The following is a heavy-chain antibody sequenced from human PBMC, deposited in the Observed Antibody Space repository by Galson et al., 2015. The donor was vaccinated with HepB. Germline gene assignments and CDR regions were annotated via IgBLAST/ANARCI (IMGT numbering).Heavy chain of an antibody. CDR2: ISGSGDRT. CDR1: GFTFSNYA. CDR3: ANGVLDWGDGYGLDV. D-gene: IGHD3/OR15-3a*01. V-gene: IGHV3-23*01. Sequence: SLRLSCAAPGFTFSNYAMSWVRQAPGKGLEWVSSISGSGDRTYYADSVRGRFTISRDNSKNTLYLQMNSLRVEDTAIYFCANGVLDWGDGYGLDVWGQGTTVTVSS. J-gene: IGHJ6*02.